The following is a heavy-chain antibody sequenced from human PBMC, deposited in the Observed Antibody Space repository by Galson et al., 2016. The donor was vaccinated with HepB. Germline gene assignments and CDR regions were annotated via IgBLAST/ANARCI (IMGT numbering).Heavy chain of an antibody. CDR3: ARTPGYSSTWYDAFDI. V-gene: IGHV3-21*01. CDR2: ISGGSRYK. CDR1: GFTFTSYT. J-gene: IGHJ3*02. Sequence: SLRLSCAASGFTFTSYTMNWVRQSPGKGLEWVSSISGGSRYKYYADSVQGRFTISRDNSKNSLYLQMNSLRAEDTAIYFCARTPGYSSTWYDAFDIWGPGTIVAVAS. D-gene: IGHD6-13*01.